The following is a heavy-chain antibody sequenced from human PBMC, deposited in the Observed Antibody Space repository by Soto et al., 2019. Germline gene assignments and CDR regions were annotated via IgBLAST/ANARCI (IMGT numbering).Heavy chain of an antibody. Sequence: GGSLRLSCAASGFSFTTAWMTWVRQAPGKGLGWVGRITSKIDGESTVYAAPVRGRFTISRDDSKSTLYLQMSSLKTEDTAVYYCATLGIDLDYWGQGALVTVSS. CDR1: GFSFTTAW. V-gene: IGHV3-15*01. J-gene: IGHJ4*02. CDR2: ITSKIDGEST. D-gene: IGHD6-13*01. CDR3: ATLGIDLDY.